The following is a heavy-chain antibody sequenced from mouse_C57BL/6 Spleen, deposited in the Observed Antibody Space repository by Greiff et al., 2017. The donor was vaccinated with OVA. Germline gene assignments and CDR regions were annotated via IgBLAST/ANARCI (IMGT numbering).Heavy chain of an antibody. V-gene: IGHV1-55*01. CDR2: IYPGSRST. D-gene: IGHD2-5*01. CDR1: GYTFTSYW. Sequence: QVQLQQPGAELVKPGASVKMSCKASGYTFTSYWITWVKQRPGQGLEWIGDIYPGSRSTNYNEKFKSKATLTVDTSSSTAYMQLSSLTSEDSAVYYCARRGYSNSPSDYWGQGTTLTVSS. J-gene: IGHJ2*01. CDR3: ARRGYSNSPSDY.